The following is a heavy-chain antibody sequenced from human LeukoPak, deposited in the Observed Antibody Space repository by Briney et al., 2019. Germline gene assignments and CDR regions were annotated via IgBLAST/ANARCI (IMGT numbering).Heavy chain of an antibody. Sequence: QPGGSLRLSCAASGFTFNIYAMSWVRQAPGKGLEWVSVISGSGGRTYYADSVKGRFTISRDNAKNSLYLQMNSLRAEDTAVYYCARDPRYSSGWYPPLSWFDPWGQGTLVTVSS. D-gene: IGHD6-19*01. CDR2: ISGSGGRT. CDR1: GFTFNIYA. V-gene: IGHV3-23*01. CDR3: ARDPRYSSGWYPPLSWFDP. J-gene: IGHJ5*02.